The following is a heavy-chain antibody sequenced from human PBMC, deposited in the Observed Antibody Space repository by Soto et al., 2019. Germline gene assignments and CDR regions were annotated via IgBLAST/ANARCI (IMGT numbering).Heavy chain of an antibody. CDR3: ARRDIVVVPAAKRGFDY. CDR1: GGSFSGYY. Sequence: QVQLQQWGAGLLKPSETLSLTCAVYGGSFSGYYWSWIRQPPGKGLEWIGEINHSGSTNYNPSLKRPSNLSRDPAKNQFSLKLSSVTAADTAVYYCARRDIVVVPAAKRGFDYWGQGTLVTVSS. D-gene: IGHD2-2*01. J-gene: IGHJ4*02. V-gene: IGHV4-34*01. CDR2: INHSGST.